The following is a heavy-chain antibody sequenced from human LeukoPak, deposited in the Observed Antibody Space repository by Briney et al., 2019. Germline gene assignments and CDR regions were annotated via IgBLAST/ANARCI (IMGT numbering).Heavy chain of an antibody. CDR1: GFTFSSYV. V-gene: IGHV3-33*06. D-gene: IGHD3-10*01. Sequence: GRSLRLSCAASGFTFSSYVMHWVRQAPGKGLEWVAVIWYDGSTKYYADSVKGRFTIPRDNSRNTLYLQMNSLRAEDTAVYFCAKDEEGVDAFDIWGQGTMVTVSS. CDR2: IWYDGSTK. J-gene: IGHJ3*02. CDR3: AKDEEGVDAFDI.